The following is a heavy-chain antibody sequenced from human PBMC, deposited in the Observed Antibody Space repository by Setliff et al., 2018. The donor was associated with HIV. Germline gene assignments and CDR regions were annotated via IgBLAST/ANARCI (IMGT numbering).Heavy chain of an antibody. CDR2: ISRDGNTI. Sequence: GGSLRLSCAASGFTFSDYYMSWLRQAPGKGLEWVSYISRDGNTIYYADSVKGRFTISRDNAKNSLYLQLNSLRPEDTAVYFCARVRETSGGYWGNFYYYMDVWGKGTTVTVSS. CDR1: GFTFSDYY. D-gene: IGHD2-21*02. V-gene: IGHV3-11*01. J-gene: IGHJ6*03. CDR3: ARVRETSGGYWGNFYYYMDV.